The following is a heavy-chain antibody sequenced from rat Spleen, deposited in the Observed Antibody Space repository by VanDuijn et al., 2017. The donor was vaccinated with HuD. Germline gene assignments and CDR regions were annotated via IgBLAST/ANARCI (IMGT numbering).Heavy chain of an antibody. CDR3: SRSLGRVYNNYFDS. CDR1: NY. D-gene: IGHD1-10*01. CDR2: ISYSGST. V-gene: IGHV3-1*01. Sequence: NYWDWIRKFPGNEMEWMGFISYSGSTSYNPSLKSRISITRDTSKNQFFLQLNSVTTEDTATYYCSRSLGRVYNNYFDSWGHGVMVSVSS. J-gene: IGHJ2*01.